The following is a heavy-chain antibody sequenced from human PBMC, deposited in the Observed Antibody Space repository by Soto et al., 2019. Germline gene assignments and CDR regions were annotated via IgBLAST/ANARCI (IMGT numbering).Heavy chain of an antibody. J-gene: IGHJ4*02. CDR3: ARGSSRWDY. V-gene: IGHV4-4*07. Sequence: PSETLSLTYTVPGGSIRSLYWSWIRQPAGKGLEWIGRIYSGGRNNYNPSLKSRLTMSVDTSKNQYSLRLSSVTAADTAMYYCARGSSRWDYWGQGTRVTVSA. CDR2: IYSGGRN. D-gene: IGHD6-13*01. CDR1: GGSIRSLY.